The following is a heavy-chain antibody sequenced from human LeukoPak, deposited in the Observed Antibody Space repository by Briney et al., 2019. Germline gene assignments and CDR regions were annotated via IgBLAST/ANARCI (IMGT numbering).Heavy chain of an antibody. D-gene: IGHD2-8*01. Sequence: PGRSLRLSCAASGFTFRDSGMHWVRQAPGKGLEWVAVIWYDGSNKYYVDSVEGRFTISRDNSKNTLYLQMNSLRAEDTAVYYCARDARSNGVCHSTYGLDVWGQGTTVTVSS. CDR2: IWYDGSNK. CDR1: GFTFRDSG. CDR3: ARDARSNGVCHSTYGLDV. V-gene: IGHV3-33*01. J-gene: IGHJ6*02.